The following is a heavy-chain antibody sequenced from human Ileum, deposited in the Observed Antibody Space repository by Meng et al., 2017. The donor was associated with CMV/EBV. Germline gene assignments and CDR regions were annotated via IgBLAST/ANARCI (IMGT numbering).Heavy chain of an antibody. V-gene: IGHV3-33*01. CDR1: GFPFSGYG. Sequence: SCVPLGFPFSGYGFHWVCQAPGRGLDWLAVIWSDGSNKYYADSVRGRFIISRDNSKNTVYLQMNSLRAEDTAVYYCASPSSSPGPFDLWGRGTLVTVSS. D-gene: IGHD1-14*01. CDR3: ASPSSSPGPFDL. CDR2: IWSDGSNK. J-gene: IGHJ2*01.